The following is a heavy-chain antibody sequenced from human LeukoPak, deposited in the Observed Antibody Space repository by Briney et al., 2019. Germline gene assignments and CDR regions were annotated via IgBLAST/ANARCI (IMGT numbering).Heavy chain of an antibody. Sequence: PGGSLRLPCAASGFTFSSYGMHWVRQAPGKGLEWVAVISYDGSNKYYADSVKSRFTISRDNSKNTLYLQMNSLRAEDTAVYYCAKAQDSSGYAYFDYWGQGTLVTVSS. J-gene: IGHJ4*02. CDR2: ISYDGSNK. CDR1: GFTFSSYG. D-gene: IGHD3-22*01. V-gene: IGHV3-30*18. CDR3: AKAQDSSGYAYFDY.